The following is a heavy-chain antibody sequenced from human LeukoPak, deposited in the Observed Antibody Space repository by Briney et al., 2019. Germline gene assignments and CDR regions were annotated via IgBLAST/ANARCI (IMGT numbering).Heavy chain of an antibody. J-gene: IGHJ5*02. V-gene: IGHV4-31*03. Sequence: SQTPSLTCTVSGGSISSGGYYWSWIRQHPGKGLEWIGYIYYSGSTYYNPSLKSRVTISVDTSKNQFSLKLSSVTAADTAVYYCARDLMVAVDRGGWFDPWGQGTLVTVSS. D-gene: IGHD6-19*01. CDR3: ARDLMVAVDRGGWFDP. CDR1: GGSISSGGYY. CDR2: IYYSGST.